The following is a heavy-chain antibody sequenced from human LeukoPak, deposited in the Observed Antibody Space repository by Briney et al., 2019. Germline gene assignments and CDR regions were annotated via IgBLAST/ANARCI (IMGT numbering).Heavy chain of an antibody. V-gene: IGHV3-23*01. D-gene: IGHD2-15*01. CDR1: GFTFSSYA. Sequence: GGSLRLSCAASGFTFSSYAMSWVRQAPGKGLEWVSAISGSGGSTYYADSVKGRFTISRDNSKNTLYLQMNSLRAEDTAVYYYAKCLYCSGGSCYGVVAFDIWGQGTMVTVSS. CDR3: AKCLYCSGGSCYGVVAFDI. J-gene: IGHJ3*02. CDR2: ISGSGGST.